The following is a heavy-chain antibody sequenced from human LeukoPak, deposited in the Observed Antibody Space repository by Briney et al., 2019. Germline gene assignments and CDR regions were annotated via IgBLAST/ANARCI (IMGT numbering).Heavy chain of an antibody. CDR2: INPNSGGT. CDR1: GYTFTGYY. Sequence: ASVKVSCKASGYTFTGYYMHRVRQAPGQGLEWMGWINPNSGGTNYAQKFQGRVTMTRDTSISTAYMELSRLRSDDTAVYYCAKISFSGYDFSDYWGQGTLVTVSS. D-gene: IGHD5-12*01. CDR3: AKISFSGYDFSDY. J-gene: IGHJ4*02. V-gene: IGHV1-2*02.